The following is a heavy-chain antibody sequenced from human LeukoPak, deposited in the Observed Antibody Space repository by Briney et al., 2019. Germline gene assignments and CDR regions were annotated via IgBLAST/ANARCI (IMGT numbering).Heavy chain of an antibody. CDR2: INPNSGGT. D-gene: IGHD2-2*01. CDR3: ARGYCSSTSCYNWFDP. V-gene: IGHV1-2*02. Sequence: ASVKVSCKTSGYTFTDYYIHWVRQAPGQGPEWMGWINPNSGGTNYAQNLQGRVTMTRDTSISTAYMELSRLRSDDTAVYYCARGYCSSTSCYNWFDPWGQGTLVTVSS. CDR1: GYTFTDYY. J-gene: IGHJ5*02.